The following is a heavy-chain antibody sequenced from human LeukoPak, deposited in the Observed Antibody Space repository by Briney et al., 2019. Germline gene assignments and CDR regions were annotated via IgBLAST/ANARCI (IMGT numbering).Heavy chain of an antibody. J-gene: IGHJ4*02. CDR3: ATDNRDIMTGFDY. CDR1: GYTFTAFY. V-gene: IGHV1-2*02. D-gene: IGHD5-12*01. CDR2: INPNSGDT. Sequence: GASVKVSCKASGYTFTAFYMHWVRQAPGQGLEWMGWINPNSGDTIYAQKFRGRVTMTRDTSISTAYMELSSLRSDDTAVYYCATDNRDIMTGFDYWGQGTLVTVSS.